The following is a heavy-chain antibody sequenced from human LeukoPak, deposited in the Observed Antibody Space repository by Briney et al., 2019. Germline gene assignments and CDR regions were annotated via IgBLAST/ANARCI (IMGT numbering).Heavy chain of an antibody. CDR2: IKQDGSEK. D-gene: IGHD5-18*01. CDR3: VGTVGWILDAFDI. J-gene: IGHJ3*02. Sequence: GGSLRLSCAASGFTFSSYWMSWVRQAPGKGLEWVANIKQDGSEKYYVDSVKGRFTISRDSAKNSLYLQMNSLRAEDTAVYYCVGTVGWILDAFDIWGQGTMVTVSS. CDR1: GFTFSSYW. V-gene: IGHV3-7*01.